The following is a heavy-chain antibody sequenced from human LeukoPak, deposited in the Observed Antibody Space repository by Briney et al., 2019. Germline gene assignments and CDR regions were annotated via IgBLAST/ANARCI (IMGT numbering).Heavy chain of an antibody. CDR3: ARRRFLEWTFAFDI. CDR1: GYSFTSYW. Sequence: GESLKISCKGSGYSFTSYWIGWVRQMPGKGLEWMGFIYPGDSDLRYSPSFQGQVTISADKSISTAYLQWSSLKASDTAMYYCARRRFLEWTFAFDIWGQGTMVTVSS. D-gene: IGHD3-3*01. V-gene: IGHV5-51*01. CDR2: IYPGDSDL. J-gene: IGHJ3*02.